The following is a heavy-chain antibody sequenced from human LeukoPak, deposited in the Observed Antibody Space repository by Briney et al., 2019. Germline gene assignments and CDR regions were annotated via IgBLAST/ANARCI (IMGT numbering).Heavy chain of an antibody. D-gene: IGHD4-17*01. CDR1: GHTFTNYG. CDR2: ISAYNGNT. Sequence: ASVKVSFMATGHTFTNYGISWVGQPPGQGLEWMGWISAYNGNTNYAQKLQGRVTMTTDTPTSTAYMELRSLRSDDTAVYYCTRGMTTVTTPLYYYYGMDVWGQGTTVTVSS. CDR3: TRGMTTVTTPLYYYYGMDV. J-gene: IGHJ6*02. V-gene: IGHV1-18*01.